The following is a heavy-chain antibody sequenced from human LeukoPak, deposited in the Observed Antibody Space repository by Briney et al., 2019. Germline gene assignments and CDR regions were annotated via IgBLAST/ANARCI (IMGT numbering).Heavy chain of an antibody. D-gene: IGHD3-22*01. J-gene: IGHJ4*02. CDR1: GGSFSGYY. Sequence: SETLSLTCAVYGGSFSGYYWSWIRQPPGKGLEWIGEINHSGSTNYNPSLKSRVTISVDKSKNQFSLKLSSVTAADTAVYYCARAWDYDSSGYYPFQFDYWGQGTLVTVSS. CDR3: ARAWDYDSSGYYPFQFDY. CDR2: INHSGST. V-gene: IGHV4-34*01.